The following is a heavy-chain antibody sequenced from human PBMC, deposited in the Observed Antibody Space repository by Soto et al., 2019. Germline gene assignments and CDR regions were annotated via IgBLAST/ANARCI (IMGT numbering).Heavy chain of an antibody. CDR2: IRSKAYGGTT. CDR3: TRGIAVAGIKFDY. CDR1: GFTFGDYA. D-gene: IGHD6-19*01. V-gene: IGHV3-49*03. J-gene: IGHJ4*02. Sequence: GGSLRLSCTASGFTFGDYAMSWFRQAPGKGLEWVGFIRSKAYGGTTEYAASVKGRFTISRDDSKSIAYLQMNSLKTEDTAVYYCTRGIAVAGIKFDYWGQGTLVTVSS.